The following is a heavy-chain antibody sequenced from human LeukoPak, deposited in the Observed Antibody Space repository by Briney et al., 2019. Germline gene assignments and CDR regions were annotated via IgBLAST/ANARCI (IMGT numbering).Heavy chain of an antibody. CDR2: TIPIFGTA. D-gene: IGHD2-2*01. CDR3: ARGVGVVPAAIDY. CDR1: GGTLRSYA. J-gene: IGHJ4*02. Sequence: ASVKVSCKASGGTLRSYAISWVRQAPGQGLEWMGGTIPIFGTATYAQRFQGRVTITTDESRSTAYMELNSLRSDDTAVYYCARGVGVVPAAIDYWGQGTLVTVSS. V-gene: IGHV1-69*05.